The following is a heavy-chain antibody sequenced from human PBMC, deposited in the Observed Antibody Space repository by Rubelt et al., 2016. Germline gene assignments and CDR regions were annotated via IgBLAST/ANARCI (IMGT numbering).Heavy chain of an antibody. CDR1: GFTFSSYW. Sequence: VHLVESGGGLVQPGGSLRLSCAASGFTFSSYWMSWVRQAPGKGLEWVAVISYDGSNKYYADSVKGRFTISRDNSKNTLYLQMNSLRAEDTAVYYCARDGDSNYLDYWGQGTLVTVSS. CDR2: ISYDGSNK. J-gene: IGHJ4*02. V-gene: IGHV3-30*03. D-gene: IGHD4-11*01. CDR3: ARDGDSNYLDY.